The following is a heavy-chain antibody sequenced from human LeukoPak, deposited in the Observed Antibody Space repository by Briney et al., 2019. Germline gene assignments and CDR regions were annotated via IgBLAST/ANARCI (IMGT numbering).Heavy chain of an antibody. CDR1: GYTFTTYD. CDR3: ARGRGSGHKENWFDP. J-gene: IGHJ5*02. V-gene: IGHV1-8*01. D-gene: IGHD6-19*01. CDR2: MNPNSGNT. Sequence: ASVKVSCTASGYTFTTYDINWVRQATGQGLGWMGWMNPNSGNTGYTQKFQGRVTMTRNTSISTAYMELSSLRSEDTAVYYCARGRGSGHKENWFDPWGQGTLVTVSS.